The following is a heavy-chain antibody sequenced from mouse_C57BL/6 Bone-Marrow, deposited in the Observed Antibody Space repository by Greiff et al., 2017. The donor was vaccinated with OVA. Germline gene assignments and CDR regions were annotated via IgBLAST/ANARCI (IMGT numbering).Heavy chain of an antibody. CDR1: GFTFSDFY. V-gene: IGHV7-1*01. J-gene: IGHJ1*03. CDR2: SRNKANDYTT. Sequence: EVKLMESGGGLVQSGRSLRLSCATSGFTFSDFYMEWVRQAPGKGLEWIAASRNKANDYTTEYSASVKGRFIVSRDTSQSILYLQMNALRAKDTAIYSCAREAPAGPDWYFDVWGTGTTVTVSS. CDR3: AREAPAGPDWYFDV.